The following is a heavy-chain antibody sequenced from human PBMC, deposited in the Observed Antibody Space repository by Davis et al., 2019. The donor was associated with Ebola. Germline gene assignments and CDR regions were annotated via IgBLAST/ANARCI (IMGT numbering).Heavy chain of an antibody. CDR1: GFTFSSYA. J-gene: IGHJ5*02. CDR3: AKMGTMVTSWFDP. CDR2: ISGSGGST. D-gene: IGHD5-18*01. V-gene: IGHV3-23*01. Sequence: GESLKISCAASGFTFSSYAMSWVRQAPGKGLEWVSAISGSGGSTYYADSVKGRFTISRDNSKNTLYLQMNSLRAEDTTVYYCAKMGTMVTSWFDPWGQGTLVTVSS.